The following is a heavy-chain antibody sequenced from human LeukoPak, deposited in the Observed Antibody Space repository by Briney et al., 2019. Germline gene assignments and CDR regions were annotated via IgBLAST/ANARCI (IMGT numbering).Heavy chain of an antibody. D-gene: IGHD5-18*01. Sequence: GALRLSCAASGFTFDDYGMSWVRQAPGKGLEWVSGINWNGGSTGYADSVKGRFTISRDNAKTSLYLQMNSLRAEDTAVYYCARDLSGVAGYTYGRGIDYWGQGTLVTVSS. CDR3: ARDLSGVAGYTYGRGIDY. CDR2: INWNGGST. V-gene: IGHV3-20*04. J-gene: IGHJ4*02. CDR1: GFTFDDYG.